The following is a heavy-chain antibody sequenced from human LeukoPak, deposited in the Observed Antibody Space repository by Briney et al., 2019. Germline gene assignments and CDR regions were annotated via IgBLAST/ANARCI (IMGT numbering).Heavy chain of an antibody. CDR2: ISGNSDSI. D-gene: IGHD2-8*01. V-gene: IGHV3-23*01. J-gene: IGHJ4*02. CDR3: ARDSPVLTF. CDR1: GFTFGSHS. Sequence: GGSLRLSCVASGFTFGSHSMSWVRQAPTKGLEWVSAISGNSDSIYYADSVKGRFTISRDNSGNTLYLQMNSLGAEDAAIYYCARDSPVLTFWGQGILVTVSS.